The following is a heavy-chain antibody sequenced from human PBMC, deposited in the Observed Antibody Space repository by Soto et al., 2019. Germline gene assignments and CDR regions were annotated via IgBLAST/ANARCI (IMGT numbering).Heavy chain of an antibody. CDR3: ARKPPAAIQGWAYGMDV. V-gene: IGHV3-53*01. J-gene: IGHJ6*02. CDR2: LHGSGST. D-gene: IGHD2-2*01. Sequence: LRLSCVASGFTVSTNYLSWVRQVPGKGLEWVSVLHGSGSTSYADSVKGRFTISRDNARNTFYLQMNSLRVEDTAVYYCARKPPAAIQGWAYGMDVWGQGTTVTVSS. CDR1: GFTVSTNY.